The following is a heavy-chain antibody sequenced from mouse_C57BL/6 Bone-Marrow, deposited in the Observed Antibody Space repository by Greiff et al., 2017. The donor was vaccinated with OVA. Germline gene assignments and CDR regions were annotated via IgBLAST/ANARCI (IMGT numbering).Heavy chain of an antibody. CDR1: FSPFPPSC. J-gene: IGHJ4*01. D-gene: IGHD3-2*02. CDR2: IYPSASAT. Sequence: VQLPHPGAALVRPVSSVPLSFPASFSPFPPSCLPLLSPRPFPVLSWIGTIYPSASATHYNQKFKDKATLTVDKSSSTAYMQLSSLTSEDSAVYYCARKGSGYVADYWGQGTSVTVSS. V-gene: IGHV1-52*01. CDR3: ARKGSGYVADY.